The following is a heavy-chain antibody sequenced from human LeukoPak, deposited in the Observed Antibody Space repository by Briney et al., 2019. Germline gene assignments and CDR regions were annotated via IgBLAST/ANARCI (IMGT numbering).Heavy chain of an antibody. D-gene: IGHD1-26*01. CDR3: AKPTSGTAPRPLDY. CDR1: GFPFSKYG. CDR2: IQFDENNK. J-gene: IGHJ4*02. V-gene: IGHV3-30*02. Sequence: GGSLRLSCAASGFPFSKYGMYWVRQAPGKGLEWVAYIQFDENNKYYTDSVKGRFTISRDNSRNTLFLQMNSLRPEDAAVYYCAKPTSGTAPRPLDYWGRGALVTVSS.